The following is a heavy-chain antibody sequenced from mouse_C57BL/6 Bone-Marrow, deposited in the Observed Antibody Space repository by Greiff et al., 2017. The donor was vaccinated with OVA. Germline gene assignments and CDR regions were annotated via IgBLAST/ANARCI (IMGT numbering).Heavy chain of an antibody. CDR3: AKRRGNYYAMDY. Sequence: VQLQQSGPGLVQPSQSLSITCTVSGFSLTSYGVHWVRQSPGKGLEWLGVIWRGGSTDYNAAFMSRLSITKDNSKSQVFFKMNSLHADDTSIYYCAKRRGNYYAMDYGGQGTSVTVSS. CDR1: GFSLTSYG. V-gene: IGHV2-5*01. CDR2: IWRGGST. J-gene: IGHJ4*01.